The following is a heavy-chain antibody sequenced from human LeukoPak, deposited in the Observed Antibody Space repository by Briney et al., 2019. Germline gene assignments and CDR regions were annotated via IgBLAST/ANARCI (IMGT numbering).Heavy chain of an antibody. V-gene: IGHV4-61*01. CDR2: IYYSGST. Sequence: SETLSLTCTVSGGSVSSGSYYWSWIRQPPGKGLEWIGYIYYSGSTYYNPSLKSRITISVDTSKNQFSLKLSSVTAADTAVYYCAVVGGYFDYWGQGILVAVSS. CDR1: GGSVSSGSYY. J-gene: IGHJ4*02. D-gene: IGHD3-10*01. CDR3: AVVGGYFDY.